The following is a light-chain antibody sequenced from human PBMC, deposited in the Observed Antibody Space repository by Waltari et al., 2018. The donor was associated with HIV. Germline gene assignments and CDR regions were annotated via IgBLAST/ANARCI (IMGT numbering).Light chain of an antibody. Sequence: DIRMTQSPSTLSASIGDRVTITCRASQNIGNSLAWYQQKPGQAPKLLISLASSLERGVPIRFGGSGSGSEFTLTISSLQNEDFATYYCQQFDTYYTFGPGTRLE. CDR3: QQFDTYYT. CDR2: LAS. V-gene: IGKV1-5*03. CDR1: QNIGNS. J-gene: IGKJ2*01.